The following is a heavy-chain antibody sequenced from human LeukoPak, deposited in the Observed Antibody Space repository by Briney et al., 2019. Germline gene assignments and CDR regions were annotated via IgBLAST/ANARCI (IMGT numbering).Heavy chain of an antibody. Sequence: GASGTVSCKASGYTFTSYGISWVRQAPGQGLEGRGWISAYNGNKNYAQKLQGRGTMTTDTSTSKDYMELRSLRYDDTAVYYCARGRDGKTGYFDWLLPSDYWGQGTLVTVSS. CDR1: GYTFTSYG. J-gene: IGHJ4*02. V-gene: IGHV1-18*01. CDR2: ISAYNGNK. CDR3: ARGRDGKTGYFDWLLPSDY. D-gene: IGHD3-9*01.